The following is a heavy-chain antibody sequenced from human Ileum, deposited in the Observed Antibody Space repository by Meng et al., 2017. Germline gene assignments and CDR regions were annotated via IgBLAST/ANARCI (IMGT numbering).Heavy chain of an antibody. CDR2: IYHSGST. CDR3: ARYILRWGYYFDY. CDR1: GGPISSSNW. Sequence: QVQLQESGPGLVKPSGPRSLTCAVSGGPISSSNWWSWVRQPPGKGLEWIGEIYHSGSTNYNPSLKNRVTISVDKSKNQFSLKLSSVTAADTAVYYCARYILRWGYYFDYWGQGTLVTVSS. J-gene: IGHJ4*02. V-gene: IGHV4-4*02. D-gene: IGHD4-23*01.